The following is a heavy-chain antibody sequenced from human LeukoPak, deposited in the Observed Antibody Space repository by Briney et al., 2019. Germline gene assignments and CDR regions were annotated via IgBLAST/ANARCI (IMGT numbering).Heavy chain of an antibody. J-gene: IGHJ3*02. CDR2: IYYSGST. D-gene: IGHD3-10*01. CDR1: GGSISSYY. V-gene: IGHV4-59*01. CDR3: ARDRGYYYGSETDAFDI. Sequence: SETLSLTCTVSGGSISSYYWSWIRQPPGKGLEWIGYIYYSGSTNYNPSLKSRVTISVDTSKNQFSLKLSSVTAADTAVYYCARDRGYYYGSETDAFDIWGQGTMVTVSS.